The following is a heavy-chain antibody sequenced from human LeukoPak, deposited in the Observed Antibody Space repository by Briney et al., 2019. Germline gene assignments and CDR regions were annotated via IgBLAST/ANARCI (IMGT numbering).Heavy chain of an antibody. Sequence: PSETLSLTCTVSGGSISSYYWSWIRQPPGKGLEWIGYIYYSGSTNYNPSLKSRVTISVDTSKDQFSLRLSSVTAADTAVYYCARGDPAAAGPYYFDYWGQGTLVTVSS. CDR3: ARGDPAAAGPYYFDY. D-gene: IGHD6-13*01. V-gene: IGHV4-59*12. CDR2: IYYSGST. CDR1: GGSISSYY. J-gene: IGHJ4*02.